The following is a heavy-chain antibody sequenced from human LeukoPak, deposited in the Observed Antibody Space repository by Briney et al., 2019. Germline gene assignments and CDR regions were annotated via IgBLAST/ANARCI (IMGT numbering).Heavy chain of an antibody. CDR2: VYSDGVT. J-gene: IGHJ5*02. V-gene: IGHV3-66*02. Sequence: GGPVRLPCAASGFNFSSYGMTWVRKAPGKGPEWVSLVYSDGVTRYADSVQGRFTISRDNSKNTLYLQMNNLRVEDTAVYHCVRDRAEGRAWVEFDPWGQGILVTVSS. CDR3: VRDRAEGRAWVEFDP. CDR1: GFNFSSYG.